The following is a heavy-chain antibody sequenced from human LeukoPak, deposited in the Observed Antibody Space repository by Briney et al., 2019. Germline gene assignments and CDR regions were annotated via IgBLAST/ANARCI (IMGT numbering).Heavy chain of an antibody. CDR2: IRYDGSNK. Sequence: PGGSLRLSCAPSRFTFSSYGMHWVRQAPGKGLEWVAFIRYDGSNKYYADSVKGRFTISRDNSKNTLYLQMNSLRAEDTAVYYCARGQTTVRGPGMDVWGQGTTVTVSS. J-gene: IGHJ6*02. D-gene: IGHD3-10*02. CDR3: ARGQTTVRGPGMDV. V-gene: IGHV3-30*02. CDR1: RFTFSSYG.